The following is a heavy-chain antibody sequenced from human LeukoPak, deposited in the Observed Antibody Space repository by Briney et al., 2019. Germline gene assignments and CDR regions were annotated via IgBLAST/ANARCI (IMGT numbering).Heavy chain of an antibody. CDR3: ARGLGWITPGAPYFDL. J-gene: IGHJ4*01. V-gene: IGHV3-21*01. Sequence: GGSLRLSCAASGFTFNTQSMNWVRQAPGKGPEWLSAISSSGGHIYYAGSVQGRFTISRDDAKESVYLQLNSLRAEDTAVYYCARGLGWITPGAPYFDLWGHGTLVTVSS. CDR1: GFTFNTQS. CDR2: ISSSGGHI. D-gene: IGHD5-12*01.